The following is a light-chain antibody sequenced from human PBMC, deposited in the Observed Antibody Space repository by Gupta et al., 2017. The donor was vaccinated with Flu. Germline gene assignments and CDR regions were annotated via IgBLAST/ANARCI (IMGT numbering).Light chain of an antibody. CDR2: ENN. CDR1: SSNIGNNY. J-gene: IGLJ3*02. V-gene: IGLV1-51*02. CDR3: GTWDSSLSAEV. Sequence: TISCSGSSSNIGNNYVSWYQQLPGTAPKLLIYENNKRPSGIPDRFSGSKSGTSATLGITGLQTGDEADYYCGTWDSSLSAEVFGGGTKLTVL.